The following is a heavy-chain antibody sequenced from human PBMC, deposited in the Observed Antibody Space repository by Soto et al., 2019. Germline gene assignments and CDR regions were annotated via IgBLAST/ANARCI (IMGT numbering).Heavy chain of an antibody. CDR1: GGFVSSGSYY. Sequence: QVQLQQWGAGLLKPSETLSLTCAVYGGFVSSGSYYWSWIRQPPGKGLAWIGEMSLSGGTHFNPSLKSRVTISLDTSKNQFSLKMSSVTAADTALYYCARVERGTATAVVDAFDIWGPGTMVTVSS. V-gene: IGHV4-34*01. J-gene: IGHJ3*02. CDR2: MSLSGGT. CDR3: ARVERGTATAVVDAFDI. D-gene: IGHD2-21*02.